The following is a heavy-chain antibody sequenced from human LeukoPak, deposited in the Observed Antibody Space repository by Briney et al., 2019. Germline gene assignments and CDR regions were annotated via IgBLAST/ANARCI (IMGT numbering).Heavy chain of an antibody. CDR3: ARDSSGAFDI. Sequence: GGSLRLSCAASGFTFSSYGMTWVRQSPGKGLEWVSTISDSGGSTYSADSVKGRFTISRDNSKNTLYLHMNSLRAEDTAVYYCARDSSGAFDIWGQGTMVTVSS. V-gene: IGHV3-23*01. CDR1: GFTFSSYG. J-gene: IGHJ3*02. CDR2: ISDSGGST. D-gene: IGHD3-22*01.